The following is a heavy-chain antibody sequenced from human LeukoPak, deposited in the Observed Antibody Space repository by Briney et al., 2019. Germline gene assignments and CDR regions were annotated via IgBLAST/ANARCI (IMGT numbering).Heavy chain of an antibody. D-gene: IGHD4-23*01. Sequence: ASVKVSCKASGYTFTSYYMHWVRQAPGQGLEWMGGFDPEDGETIYAQKFQGRVTMTEDTSTDTAYMELSSLRSEDTAVYYCATGTVGPVVRYGMDVWGQGTTVTVSS. CDR2: FDPEDGET. J-gene: IGHJ6*02. CDR1: GYTFTSYY. V-gene: IGHV1-24*01. CDR3: ATGTVGPVVRYGMDV.